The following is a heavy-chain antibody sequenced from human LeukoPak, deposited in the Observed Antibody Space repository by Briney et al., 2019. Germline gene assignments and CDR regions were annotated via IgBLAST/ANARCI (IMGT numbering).Heavy chain of an antibody. Sequence: GGSLRLSCAASGFTFSSYWMHWVRQTPGKGLVWVSHIRNDGSSTRYADSVKGRFTISRDNAKNTLYLQMNSLRVEDTAVYFCARDPQRDPFDIWGQGTMVTVSS. CDR1: GFTFSSYW. D-gene: IGHD1-1*01. CDR3: ARDPQRDPFDI. CDR2: IRNDGSST. J-gene: IGHJ3*02. V-gene: IGHV3-74*01.